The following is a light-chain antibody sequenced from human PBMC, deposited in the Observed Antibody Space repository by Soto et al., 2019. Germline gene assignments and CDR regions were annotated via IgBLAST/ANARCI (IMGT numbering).Light chain of an antibody. J-gene: IGLJ3*02. CDR3: QSYDSSLSAGV. CDR2: GNS. Sequence: QSVLTQPPSVSGAPGQTVTISCTGSSSNIGAGYDVHWYQQLPGTAPKLLIYGNSNRPSGVPDRFSGSKSGTSGSLAITGLQAEDEADYYCQSYDSSLSAGVFGGGTKLTVL. CDR1: SSNIGAGYD. V-gene: IGLV1-40*01.